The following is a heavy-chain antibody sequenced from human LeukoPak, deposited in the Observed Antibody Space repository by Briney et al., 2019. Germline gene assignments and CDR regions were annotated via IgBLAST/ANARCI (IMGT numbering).Heavy chain of an antibody. Sequence: SETLSLTCTVSGGSISSYYWSWIRQPPGKGLEWIGYIYYSGSTNYNPSLKSRVTTSIDTSKNQFSLKLSSVTAADTAVYYCAREGYYYMDVWGKGTTVTVSS. V-gene: IGHV4-59*01. J-gene: IGHJ6*03. CDR1: GGSISSYY. CDR3: AREGYYYMDV. CDR2: IYYSGST.